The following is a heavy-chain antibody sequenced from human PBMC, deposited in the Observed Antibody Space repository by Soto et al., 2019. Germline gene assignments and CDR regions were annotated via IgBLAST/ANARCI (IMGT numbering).Heavy chain of an antibody. CDR2: INIYGGGT. CDR1: GYTFTSYG. D-gene: IGHD3-22*01. Sequence: QIHLEQSEPEVKKPGASVKVSCKASGYTFTSYGISWVRLAPGQGLEWMGWINIYGGGTNYAQKYQDRVTMTRHTSTNTVYLEMRSLTSDDTAIYYCARALYYYDNSGLAFWGQGTLVTVSS. V-gene: IGHV1-18*01. CDR3: ARALYYYDNSGLAF. J-gene: IGHJ4*02.